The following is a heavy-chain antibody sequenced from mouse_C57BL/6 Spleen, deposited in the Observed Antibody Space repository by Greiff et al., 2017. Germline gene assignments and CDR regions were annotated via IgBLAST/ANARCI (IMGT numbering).Heavy chain of an antibody. CDR2: INPGSGGT. V-gene: IGHV1-54*01. CDR3: ARGRDDYFDY. Sequence: QVQLKQSGAELVRPGTSVKVSCKASGYAFTNYLIEWVKQRPGQGLEWIGVINPGSGGTNYNEKFKGKATLTADKSSSPAYMQLSSLTSEDSAVYFCARGRDDYFDYWGQGTTLTVSS. CDR1: GYAFTNYL. D-gene: IGHD3-3*01. J-gene: IGHJ2*01.